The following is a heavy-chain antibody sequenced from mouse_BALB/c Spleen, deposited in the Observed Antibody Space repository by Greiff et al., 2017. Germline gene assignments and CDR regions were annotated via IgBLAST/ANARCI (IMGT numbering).Heavy chain of an antibody. V-gene: IGHV5-17*02. J-gene: IGHJ3*01. D-gene: IGHD2-14*01. Sequence: EVQVVESGGGLVQPGGSRKLSCAASGFTFSSFGMHWVRQAPEKGLEWVAYISSGSSTIYYADTVKGRFTISRDNPKNTLFLQMTSLRSEDTAMYYCARKGDRYDEVFAYWGQGTLVTVSA. CDR1: GFTFSSFG. CDR2: ISSGSSTI. CDR3: ARKGDRYDEVFAY.